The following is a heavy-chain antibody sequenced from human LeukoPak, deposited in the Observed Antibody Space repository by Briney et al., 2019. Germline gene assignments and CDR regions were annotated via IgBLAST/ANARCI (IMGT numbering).Heavy chain of an antibody. V-gene: IGHV3-11*01. CDR1: RFTFGDYY. D-gene: IGHD3-3*01. Sequence: GGSLRLSCAASRFTFGDYYMSWIRLAPGEGLEWASYISSSGSTIYYAVSAKGRFTISRDNAKNSLYLQMNSLRAEDTAVYYCARDTEGFFWGQGTLVTVSS. CDR2: ISSSGSTI. J-gene: IGHJ4*02. CDR3: ARDTEGFF.